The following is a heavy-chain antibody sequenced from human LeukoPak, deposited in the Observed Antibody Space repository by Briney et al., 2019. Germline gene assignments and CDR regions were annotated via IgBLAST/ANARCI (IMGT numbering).Heavy chain of an antibody. Sequence: ASVKVSCKASGYTFTSYYMHWVRQAPGQGLEWMGLINPSGGSTSYAQKFQGRVTMTRDTSTSTVYMELSSLRSEDTAVYYCARASECSSTSCLNWFDPWGQGTLVTVSS. CDR1: GYTFTSYY. CDR3: ARASECSSTSCLNWFDP. V-gene: IGHV1-46*01. J-gene: IGHJ5*02. D-gene: IGHD2-2*01. CDR2: INPSGGST.